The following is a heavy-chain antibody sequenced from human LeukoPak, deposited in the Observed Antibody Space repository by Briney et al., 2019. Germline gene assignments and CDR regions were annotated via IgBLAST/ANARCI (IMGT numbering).Heavy chain of an antibody. CDR1: GGSVSSGDYY. J-gene: IGHJ4*02. Sequence: SETLSLTCTVSGGSVSSGDYYWSWIRQPPGKGLECIGYIYYSGSTYYNPSLKSRVTISVDTSKNQFSLKLSSVTAADTAVYYCARHGNYYDSSGYYPHFDYWGQGTLVTVSS. CDR3: ARHGNYYDSSGYYPHFDY. CDR2: IYYSGST. D-gene: IGHD3-22*01. V-gene: IGHV4-30-4*01.